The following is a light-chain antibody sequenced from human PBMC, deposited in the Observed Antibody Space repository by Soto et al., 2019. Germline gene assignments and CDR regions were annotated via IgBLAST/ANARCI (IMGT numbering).Light chain of an antibody. V-gene: IGLV3-21*02. J-gene: IGLJ2*01. CDR3: QVWDSTTDHVV. CDR1: NIGDTA. Sequence: SSELTQPPSVSVAPGQTARITCGGNNIGDTAVHWYQQKPGQAPVLIIYDDSDRPSGIPERFSGSNSAHTATLTISRVEAGDEAAYYCQVWDSTTDHVVFAGGTKLTVL. CDR2: DDS.